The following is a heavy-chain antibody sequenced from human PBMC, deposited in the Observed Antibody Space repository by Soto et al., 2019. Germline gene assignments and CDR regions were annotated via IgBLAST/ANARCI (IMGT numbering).Heavy chain of an antibody. CDR2: INHSGST. CDR1: GGSFSGYY. Sequence: SETLSLTCAVYGGSFSGYYWSWIRQPPGKGLEWIGEINHSGSTNYNPSLKSRVTISVDTSKKQFSLKTSSGTAADRAVYYCARTIAAAGTAGDYRYYYYYYGMDVWGQGTTVTVSS. D-gene: IGHD6-13*01. J-gene: IGHJ6*02. V-gene: IGHV4-34*01. CDR3: ARTIAAAGTAGDYRYYYYYYGMDV.